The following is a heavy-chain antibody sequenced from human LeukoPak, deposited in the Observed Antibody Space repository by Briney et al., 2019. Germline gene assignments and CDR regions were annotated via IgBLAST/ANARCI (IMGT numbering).Heavy chain of an antibody. Sequence: PGGSLRLSCAASGFTFSGYAMHWVRQAPGKGLEWVAVISYDGSNKYYADSVKGRFTISRDNSKNTLYLQMNSLRAEDTAVYYCARDLTMVRGVTLDYWGQGTLVTVSS. CDR3: ARDLTMVRGVTLDY. V-gene: IGHV3-30-3*01. CDR2: ISYDGSNK. CDR1: GFTFSGYA. D-gene: IGHD3-10*01. J-gene: IGHJ4*02.